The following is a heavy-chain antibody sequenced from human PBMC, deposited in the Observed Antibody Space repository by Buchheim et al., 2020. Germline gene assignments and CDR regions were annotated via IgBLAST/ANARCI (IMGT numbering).Heavy chain of an antibody. J-gene: IGHJ6*02. Sequence: VLLVESGGGLVRPGGSLRLSCAASGFTFSDHHMDWVRQAPGKGLEWVAVISYDGSNKYYADSVKGRFTISRDNSKNTLYLQMNSLRAEDTAVYYCAREGGYSYGYLYYYYGMDVWGQGTT. V-gene: IGHV3-30-3*01. D-gene: IGHD5-18*01. CDR2: ISYDGSNK. CDR1: GFTFSDHH. CDR3: AREGGYSYGYLYYYYGMDV.